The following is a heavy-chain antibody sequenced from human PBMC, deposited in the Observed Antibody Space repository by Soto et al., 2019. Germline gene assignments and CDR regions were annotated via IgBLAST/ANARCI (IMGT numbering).Heavy chain of an antibody. Sequence: ASVKVSCKASGYTFTYYYMYWVRQAPGQGLEWMGWINPNSGGTNYARKFQGRVTMTRDTSISTAYIELSRLRSDDTAVYYCARALPGVGATGDYYYFYGMDVWGQGTTVTVSS. CDR3: ARALPGVGATGDYYYFYGMDV. J-gene: IGHJ6*02. CDR1: GYTFTYYY. CDR2: INPNSGGT. V-gene: IGHV1-2*02. D-gene: IGHD1-26*01.